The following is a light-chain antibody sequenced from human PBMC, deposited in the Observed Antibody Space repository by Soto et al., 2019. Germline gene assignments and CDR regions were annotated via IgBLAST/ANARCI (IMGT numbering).Light chain of an antibody. J-gene: IGLJ1*01. Sequence: QSALTQPASVSGSPEQSVTISCSGLSRDVRNDKYVSWYQQCPGKAPKLLIYDVTHRPSGVSVRFSGFKSGDTASLTISGLQAEDEADYYCASYTPSNSGTPFVFGSGTKLTVL. CDR2: DVT. CDR3: ASYTPSNSGTPFV. CDR1: SRDVRNDKY. V-gene: IGLV2-14*03.